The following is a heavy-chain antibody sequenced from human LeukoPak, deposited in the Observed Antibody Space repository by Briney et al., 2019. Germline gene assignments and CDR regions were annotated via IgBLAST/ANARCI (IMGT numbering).Heavy chain of an antibody. CDR1: GGSFSGYY. CDR3: ARRRLFLWFDP. Sequence: SETLSLTCAVYGGSFSGYYWSWIRQPPGKGLEWIGEINHSGSTNYNPSLKSRVTISVDTSKNQFSLELSSVTAADTAVYYCARRRLFLWFDPWGQGTLVTVSS. V-gene: IGHV4-34*01. J-gene: IGHJ5*02. CDR2: INHSGST.